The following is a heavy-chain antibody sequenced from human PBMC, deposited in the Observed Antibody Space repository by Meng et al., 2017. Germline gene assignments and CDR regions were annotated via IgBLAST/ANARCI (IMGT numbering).Heavy chain of an antibody. D-gene: IGHD3-22*01. CDR1: GFTFGDYA. CDR3: TRDGGNADYYDSSGRF. CDR2: IRSKAYGGTT. J-gene: IGHJ4*02. V-gene: IGHV3-49*04. Sequence: GESLKISCTASGFTFGDYAMSWVRQAPGKGLEWVGFIRSKAYGGTTEYAASVKGRFTISRDDSKSIAYLQMNSLKTEDTAVYYCTRDGGNADYYDSSGRFWGQGTLVTVSS.